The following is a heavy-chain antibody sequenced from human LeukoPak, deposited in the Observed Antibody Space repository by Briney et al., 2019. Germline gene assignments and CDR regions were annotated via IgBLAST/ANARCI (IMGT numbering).Heavy chain of an antibody. V-gene: IGHV4-39*01. J-gene: IGHJ4*02. D-gene: IGHD6-19*01. CDR2: IYYSGST. CDR3: ARHQQCLVFDY. Sequence: SETLSLTCTVSGGSISSSSYYWGWISQTPGKGLEWIGSIYYSGSTYYNPSLKSRVTISVDTSKNQFSLKLSSVTAADTAVYYCARHQQCLVFDYWGQGTLVTVSS. CDR1: GGSISSSSYY.